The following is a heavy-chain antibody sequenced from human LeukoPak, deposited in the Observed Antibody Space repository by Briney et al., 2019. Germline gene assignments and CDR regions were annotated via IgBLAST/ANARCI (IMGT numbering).Heavy chain of an antibody. CDR3: ARHSGGYDYVWGSYPEGYFDY. CDR1: GGSFSGYY. V-gene: IGHV4-34*01. CDR2: INHSGST. D-gene: IGHD3-16*02. Sequence: SETLSLTCAVYGGSFSGYYWSWIRQPPGKGLEWIGEINHSGSTNYNPSLKSRVTISVDTSKNQFSLKLSSVTAADTAVYYCARHSGGYDYVWGSYPEGYFDYWGQGTLVTVSS. J-gene: IGHJ4*02.